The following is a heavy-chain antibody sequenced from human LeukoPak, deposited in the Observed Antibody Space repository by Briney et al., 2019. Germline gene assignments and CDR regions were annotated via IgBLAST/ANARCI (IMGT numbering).Heavy chain of an antibody. Sequence: QLWGSLRLSCGASGFTFPHYSMHWVRQAPGKGPEWVSYIGSGGTTIFYADSVKGRFTISRDDAKNSLYLQMNSLRAEDTAVYYCAKDLHYYDSSGYDYWGQGTLVTVSS. J-gene: IGHJ4*02. V-gene: IGHV3-48*01. CDR3: AKDLHYYDSSGYDY. CDR2: IGSGGTTI. CDR1: GFTFPHYS. D-gene: IGHD3-22*01.